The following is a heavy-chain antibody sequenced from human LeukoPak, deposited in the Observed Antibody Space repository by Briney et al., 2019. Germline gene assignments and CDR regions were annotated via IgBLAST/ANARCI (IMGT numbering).Heavy chain of an antibody. CDR1: GFTFSSYG. J-gene: IGHJ4*02. Sequence: TGRSLRLSCAASGFTFSSYGMHWVRQAPGKGLEWVAVISYDGSNKYYADSVKGRFTISRDNSKNTLYLQMNSLRAEDTAVYYCARNYYDSSAYYYFDYWGQGTLVTVSS. D-gene: IGHD3-22*01. CDR3: ARNYYDSSAYYYFDY. CDR2: ISYDGSNK. V-gene: IGHV3-30*03.